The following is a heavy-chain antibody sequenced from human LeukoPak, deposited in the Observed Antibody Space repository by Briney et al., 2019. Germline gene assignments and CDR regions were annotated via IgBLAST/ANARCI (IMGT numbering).Heavy chain of an antibody. CDR3: ARRRGRARFDY. CDR1: GGSISSSSYY. J-gene: IGHJ4*02. D-gene: IGHD3-10*01. Sequence: ASETLSLTCTVSGGSISSSSYYWGWIRQPPGKGLEWIGSIYYSGSTYYNPSLKSRVTISVDTSKNQFSLKLSSVTAADTAVYYCARRRGRARFDYWGQGTLVTVSS. V-gene: IGHV4-39*07. CDR2: IYYSGST.